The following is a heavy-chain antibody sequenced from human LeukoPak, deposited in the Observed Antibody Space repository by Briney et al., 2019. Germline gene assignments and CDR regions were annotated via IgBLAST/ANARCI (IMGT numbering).Heavy chain of an antibody. V-gene: IGHV4-59*08. CDR2: IYYTGST. CDR1: GGSISSLY. CDR3: ARHRAYSSSSPFDY. J-gene: IGHJ4*02. Sequence: SETLSLTCSVSGGSISSLYWSWTRQPPGKGLEWIGYIYYTGSTNYNPSLKSRVTMFVDMSKNQFSLRLSSVTAADTAVYYCARHRAYSSSSPFDYWGQGTLVTVSS. D-gene: IGHD6-6*01.